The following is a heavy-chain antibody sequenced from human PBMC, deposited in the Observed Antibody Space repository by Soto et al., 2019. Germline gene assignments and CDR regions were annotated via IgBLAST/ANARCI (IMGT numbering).Heavy chain of an antibody. J-gene: IGHJ4*02. Sequence: QVQLVQSGAEVKKPGASVKVSCKASVYTFTGYYMHWVRQAPGQGLEWMGWINPNSGGTNYAQKFQGWVTMTRDTSISTAYMELSRLRSDDTAVYYCARDYYDSSGYFVRSFDYWGQGTLVTVSS. CDR2: INPNSGGT. CDR3: ARDYYDSSGYFVRSFDY. V-gene: IGHV1-2*04. D-gene: IGHD3-22*01. CDR1: VYTFTGYY.